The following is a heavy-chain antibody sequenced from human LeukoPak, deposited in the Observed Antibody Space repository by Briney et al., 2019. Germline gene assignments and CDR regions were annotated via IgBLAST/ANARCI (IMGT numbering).Heavy chain of an antibody. CDR1: GGSISSYY. CDR2: IYSSGST. CDR3: TSSYYDSSGYYYFDY. V-gene: IGHV4-4*07. J-gene: IGHJ4*02. Sequence: PSETLSLTCTVSGGSISSYYWSWIRQPAGKGLEWIGRIYSSGSTNYNPSLKSRVTMSVDTSKTQFSLKLSSVTAAATAVYYCTSSYYDSSGYYYFDYWGQGTLVTVSS. D-gene: IGHD3-22*01.